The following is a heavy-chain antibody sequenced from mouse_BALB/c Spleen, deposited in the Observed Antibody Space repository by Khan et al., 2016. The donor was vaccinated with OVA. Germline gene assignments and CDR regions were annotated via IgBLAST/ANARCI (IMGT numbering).Heavy chain of an antibody. CDR3: ARGGYGGCAY. CDR1: GYTFTSYD. D-gene: IGHD2-14*01. J-gene: IGHJ3*01. Sequence: QVQLQQSGAELVKPGASVKLSCKASGYTFTSYDINWVRQRPEQGLEWIGWMFPGDGSTKYNENFKGKATLTTDKSSSTAYMQLSRLTSEDSGADFCARGGYGGCAYWGQGTLVTVSA. V-gene: IGHV1-85*01. CDR2: MFPGDGST.